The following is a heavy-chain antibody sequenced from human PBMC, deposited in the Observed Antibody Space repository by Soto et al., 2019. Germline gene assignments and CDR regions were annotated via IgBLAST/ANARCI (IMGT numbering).Heavy chain of an antibody. J-gene: IGHJ4*02. CDR1: GYTFTSYD. CDR3: ARDRLDYYDSSGYPYYFDY. D-gene: IGHD3-22*01. V-gene: IGHV1-8*01. Sequence: ASVKVSCKASGYTFTSYDINWVRQATGQGLEWMGWMNPNSGNTGYAQKFQGRVTMTRNTSISTAYMELSSLRSEDTAVYYCARDRLDYYDSSGYPYYFDYWGQGTLVTVSS. CDR2: MNPNSGNT.